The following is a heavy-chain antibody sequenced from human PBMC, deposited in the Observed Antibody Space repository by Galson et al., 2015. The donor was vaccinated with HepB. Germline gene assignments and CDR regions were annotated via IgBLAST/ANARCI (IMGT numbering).Heavy chain of an antibody. CDR3: ARGRRAVTTSYYYYYTMDV. CDR1: GGSFSGYY. Sequence: TLSLTCAVYGGSFSGYYWSWIRQPPGKGLEWIWEINHSGSTNYNPSLKSRVTISVDTSKNQFSLKVSSVTAADTAIYYCARGRRAVTTSYYYYYTMDVWGQGTTVTVSS. CDR2: INHSGST. V-gene: IGHV4-34*01. J-gene: IGHJ6*02. D-gene: IGHD4-11*01.